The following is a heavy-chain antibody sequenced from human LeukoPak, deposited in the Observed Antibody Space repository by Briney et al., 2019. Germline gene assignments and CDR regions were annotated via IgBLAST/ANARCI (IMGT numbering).Heavy chain of an antibody. CDR3: ASTGYSSGWYRGY. CDR1: GCSISSSSYY. CDR2: INYSGST. J-gene: IGHJ4*02. D-gene: IGHD6-19*01. Sequence: SESLSLTCTVSGCSISSSSYYWGWIRQPPGKGLEWIGSINYSGSTYYNPSLKSRVTISVDTSKNQFSLKLSSVTAADTAVYYCASTGYSSGWYRGYWGQGTLVTVSS. V-gene: IGHV4-39*07.